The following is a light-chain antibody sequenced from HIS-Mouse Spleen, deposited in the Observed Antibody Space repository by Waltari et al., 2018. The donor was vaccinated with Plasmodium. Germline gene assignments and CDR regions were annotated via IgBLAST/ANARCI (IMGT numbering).Light chain of an antibody. V-gene: IGKV3-15*01. CDR3: QQYNNWSFT. CDR1: QRVSSN. Sequence: EIVMTQSPATLSVSPGERATLSCRASQRVSSNLAWCQQKPGQAPRLLIYGASTRATGIPARFSGSGSGTEFTLTISSLQSEDFAVYYCQQYNNWSFTFGPGTKVDIK. CDR2: GAS. J-gene: IGKJ3*01.